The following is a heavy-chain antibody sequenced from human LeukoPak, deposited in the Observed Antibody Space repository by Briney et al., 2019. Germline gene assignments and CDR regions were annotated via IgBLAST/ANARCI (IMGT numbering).Heavy chain of an antibody. CDR1: GGSISSSTSY. J-gene: IGHJ5*02. CDR3: ARLNSPGWFDP. Sequence: SETLSLTCTVSGGSISSSTSYWDWIRQPPGKGLEWIGNIYFRGSTYYNPSLKSRVTISVDTSKNQFSLKLSSVTAADTALYYCARLNSPGWFDPWGQGTLVTVSS. CDR2: IYFRGST. V-gene: IGHV4-39*01. D-gene: IGHD4-23*01.